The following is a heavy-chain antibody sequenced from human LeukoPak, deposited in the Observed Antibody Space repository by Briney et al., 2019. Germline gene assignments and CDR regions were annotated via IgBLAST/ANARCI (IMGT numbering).Heavy chain of an antibody. J-gene: IGHJ4*02. CDR2: IYSGGST. V-gene: IGHV3-66*01. CDR3: ARALNWKEYYFDF. CDR1: GXTVSGTY. D-gene: IGHD1-20*01. Sequence: PGGSLRLSCEASGXTVSGTYVTWVRQAPGKGLEWVCVIYSGGSTYYAGSVKGRFIISRDNSKNTLYLHMNSLRAEDTAVYYCARALNWKEYYFDFWGQGALVTVSS.